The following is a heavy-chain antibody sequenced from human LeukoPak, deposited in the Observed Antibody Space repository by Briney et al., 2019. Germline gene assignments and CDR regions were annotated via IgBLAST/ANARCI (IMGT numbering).Heavy chain of an antibody. D-gene: IGHD4-23*01. J-gene: IGHJ4*02. CDR2: IYPGDSDT. CDR3: ARQKLEPRRSYFDY. V-gene: IGHV5-51*01. CDR1: GYSFTTYW. Sequence: GESLKISCKVSGYSFTTYWIGWVRQMPGKGLEWMGIIYPGDSDTKYSPSFQGQVTISADKPISTAYLQWSSLKASDTAMYYCARQKLEPRRSYFDYWGQGTLVTVSS.